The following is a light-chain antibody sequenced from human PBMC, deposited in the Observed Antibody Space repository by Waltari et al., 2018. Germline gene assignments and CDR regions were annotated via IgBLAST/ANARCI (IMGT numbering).Light chain of an antibody. CDR1: SSDVGAYDH. CDR3: CSYAGGQTVI. Sequence: QSALTQPRSVSGSPGQSVTISCTGTSSDVGAYDHVPWYQQHPGKAPKLVIYAVDKRPSGVPDHFSGSKSGNTASLTVSGLQAEDEADYYSCSYAGGQTVIFGGGTRLTVL. V-gene: IGLV2-11*01. J-gene: IGLJ2*01. CDR2: AVD.